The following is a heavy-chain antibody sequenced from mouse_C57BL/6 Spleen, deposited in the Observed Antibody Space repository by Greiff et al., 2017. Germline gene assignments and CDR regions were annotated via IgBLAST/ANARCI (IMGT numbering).Heavy chain of an antibody. CDR2: IYPGDGDT. V-gene: IGHV1-82*01. CDR3: ARYGNYPDY. J-gene: IGHJ2*01. D-gene: IGHD2-1*01. Sequence: LVESGASVKISCKASGYAFSSSWMNWVKQRPGKGLEWIGRIYPGDGDTNYNGKFKGKATLTADKSSSTAYMQLSSLTSEDSAVYFCARYGNYPDYWGQGTTLTVSS. CDR1: GYAFSSSW.